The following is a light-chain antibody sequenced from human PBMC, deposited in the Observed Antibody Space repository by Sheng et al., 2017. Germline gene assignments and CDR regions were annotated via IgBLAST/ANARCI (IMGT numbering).Light chain of an antibody. CDR2: DVS. CDR1: EDISNY. Sequence: DIQMTQSPSSLSASVGDRVTITCQATEDISNYLNWYQQKPGKAPKLLIYDVSKLETGVPSRFSGSGSGTHFTFTISGLHPEDIATYYCLQYDNLVTFGGGTKVEI. V-gene: IGKV1-33*01. J-gene: IGKJ4*01. CDR3: LQYDNLVT.